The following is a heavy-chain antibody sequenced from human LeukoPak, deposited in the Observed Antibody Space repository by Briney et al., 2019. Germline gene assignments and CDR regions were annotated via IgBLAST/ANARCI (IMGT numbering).Heavy chain of an antibody. D-gene: IGHD2-2*02. CDR1: GGSISSSSYY. V-gene: IGHV4-61*05. CDR2: TYYGGST. Sequence: SETLSLTCTVSGGSISSSSYYWGWIRQPPGKGLEWIGYTYYGGSTDYSPSLKSRLTISVDTSKNQFSLKLSSVTAADTAVYYCAIGTYTDPFFDYWGQGTLVTVSS. CDR3: AIGTYTDPFFDY. J-gene: IGHJ4*02.